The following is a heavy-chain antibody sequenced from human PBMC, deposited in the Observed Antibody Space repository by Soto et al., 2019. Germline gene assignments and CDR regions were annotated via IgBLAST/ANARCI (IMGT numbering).Heavy chain of an antibody. V-gene: IGHV5-10-1*01. J-gene: IGHJ5*02. Sequence: GESLKISCQGSGYSFTSYWISWVRQMPGKGLEWMGRIDPSDSYTNYSPSFQGHVTISADKSISTAYLQWSSLKASDTAMYYCARQLADFWSGYKPRGFDPWGQGTLVTVSS. CDR3: ARQLADFWSGYKPRGFDP. CDR1: GYSFTSYW. CDR2: IDPSDSYT. D-gene: IGHD3-3*01.